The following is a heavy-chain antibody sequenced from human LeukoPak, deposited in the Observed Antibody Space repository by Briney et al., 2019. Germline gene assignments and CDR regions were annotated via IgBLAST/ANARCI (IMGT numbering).Heavy chain of an antibody. V-gene: IGHV1-18*01. Sequence: GASVKVSCKASGGTFSSYAISWVRQAPGQGLEWMGWINPNSGGTNYAQKFQGRVTMTTDTSTSTAYMELRSLRSDDTAVYYCARDGEAVAGQLEYWGQGTLVSVSS. J-gene: IGHJ4*02. CDR3: ARDGEAVAGQLEY. CDR1: GGTFSSYA. D-gene: IGHD6-19*01. CDR2: INPNSGGT.